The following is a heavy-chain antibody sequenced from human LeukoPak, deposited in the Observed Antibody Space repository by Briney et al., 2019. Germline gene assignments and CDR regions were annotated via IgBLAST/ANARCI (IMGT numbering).Heavy chain of an antibody. D-gene: IGHD3-10*01. CDR2: ISAYNGNT. J-gene: IGHJ6*03. CDR1: GYTFTGYG. CDR3: ARDALWFGESSYMDV. Sequence: ASVKVSCKASGYTFTGYGISWVRQAPGQGLEWMGWISAYNGNTNYAQKLQGRVTMTTDTSTSTAYMELRSLRSDDTAVYYCARDALWFGESSYMDVWGKGTTVTVSS. V-gene: IGHV1-18*01.